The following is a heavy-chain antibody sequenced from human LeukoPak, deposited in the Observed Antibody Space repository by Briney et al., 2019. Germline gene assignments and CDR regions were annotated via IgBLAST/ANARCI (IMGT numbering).Heavy chain of an antibody. J-gene: IGHJ6*02. D-gene: IGHD4-17*01. CDR1: GDYISRYY. CDR3: ARSGDGDFARATYYYYYYGMDV. V-gene: IGHV4-59*01. CDR2: IYGTGRT. Sequence: KPSETLSLTCSVSGDYISRYYWSWIRQPPGKGLEWIGYIYGTGRTNYNPSLKSRVTISVDTSKNKISLRLSYVTAADTAVYYCARSGDGDFARATYYYYYYGMDVWGQGTTVTVSS.